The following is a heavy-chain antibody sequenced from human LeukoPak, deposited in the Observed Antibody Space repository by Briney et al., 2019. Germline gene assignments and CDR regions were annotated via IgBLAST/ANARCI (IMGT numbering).Heavy chain of an antibody. V-gene: IGHV3-30*02. CDR3: AKGGYSYGPYYYYMDV. J-gene: IGHJ6*03. CDR1: GFTFSRYG. Sequence: GGSLRLSCAASGFTFSRYGMHWVRQAPGKGLEWVSFIRDGGSNKYYADSVKGRFTISRDNSKNTLYLQMNSLRAEDTAVYYCAKGGYSYGPYYYYMDVWGKGTTVTISS. D-gene: IGHD5-18*01. CDR2: IRDGGSNK.